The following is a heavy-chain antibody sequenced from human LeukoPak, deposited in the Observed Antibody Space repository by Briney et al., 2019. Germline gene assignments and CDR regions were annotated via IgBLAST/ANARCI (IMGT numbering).Heavy chain of an antibody. V-gene: IGHV4-34*01. Sequence: PSETLSLTCAVYGGSFSGYYWSWIRQPPGKGLEWIGEINHSGSTNYNPSLKSRVTISVDTSKNQFSLKLSSVTAADTAVYYCARDRIAYTISQAQKYYYYYYGMDVWGQGTTVTVSS. D-gene: IGHD6-13*01. CDR3: ARDRIAYTISQAQKYYYYYYGMDV. CDR2: INHSGST. CDR1: GGSFSGYY. J-gene: IGHJ6*02.